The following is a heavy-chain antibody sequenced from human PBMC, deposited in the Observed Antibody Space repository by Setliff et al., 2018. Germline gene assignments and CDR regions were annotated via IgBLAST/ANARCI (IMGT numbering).Heavy chain of an antibody. D-gene: IGHD2-8*02. CDR1: GYTFTDYY. CDR3: ARAKGTGWPGY. CDR2: INPDGGGT. J-gene: IGHJ4*02. V-gene: IGHV1-2*02. Sequence: ASVKVSCKPSGYTFTDYYIHWVRQAPGQGLEWMGWINPDGGGTKYAQKLQGRVTMTSDTYLSTAYVEVSGLTSDDTAVYYCARAKGTGWPGYWGQGTLVTVSS.